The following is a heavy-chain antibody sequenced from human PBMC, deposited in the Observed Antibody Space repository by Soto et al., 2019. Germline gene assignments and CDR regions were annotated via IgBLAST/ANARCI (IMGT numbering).Heavy chain of an antibody. CDR3: ARGGGSDSFDY. CDR2: INHLYTT. Sequence: QLQLHESGSGLVKPSQTLSLTCTVSGASIRYGNNAWSWILHTPGKGLEWIGYINHLYTTFYTPSFVSPLILSIDRALNHFSPNLLSMSAADRAVYFCARGGGSDSFDYWGQGILVTVSS. V-gene: IGHV4-30-2*01. J-gene: IGHJ4*02. CDR1: GASIRYGNNA. D-gene: IGHD1-26*01.